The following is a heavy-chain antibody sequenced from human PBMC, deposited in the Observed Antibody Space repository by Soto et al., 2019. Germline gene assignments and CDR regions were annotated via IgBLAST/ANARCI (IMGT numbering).Heavy chain of an antibody. D-gene: IGHD3-10*01. CDR1: GYTFTSYD. CDR3: ARGCGSGNYSYYYGRAV. Sequence: QVQLVQSGAEVKKPGASVKVSCKASGYTFTSYDINWVRQATGQGLEWMGWMNPNSGNTGYAQKFQGRVTMTGNTTRATGDLERSSVRSDDTAVYYCARGCGSGNYSYYYGRAVWGHGTTGTVSS. CDR2: MNPNSGNT. V-gene: IGHV1-8*01. J-gene: IGHJ6*02.